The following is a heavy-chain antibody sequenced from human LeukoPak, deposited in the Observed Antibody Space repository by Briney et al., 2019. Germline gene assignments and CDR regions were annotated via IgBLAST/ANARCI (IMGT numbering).Heavy chain of an antibody. CDR2: INPNSGGT. J-gene: IGHJ4*02. D-gene: IGHD3-3*01. CDR1: GYTFTGYY. V-gene: IGHV1-2*04. CDR3: ARDSSEGLRFLEWLPMGDY. Sequence: ASVKVSCKASGYTFTGYYMHWVRQAPGQGLEWMGWINPNSGGTNYAQKFQGWVTMTRDTSISTAYMELSRLRSDDTAVYYCARDSSEGLRFLEWLPMGDYWGQGTLVTVSS.